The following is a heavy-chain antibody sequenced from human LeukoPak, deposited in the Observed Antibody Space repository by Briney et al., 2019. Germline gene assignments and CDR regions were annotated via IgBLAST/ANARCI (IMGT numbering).Heavy chain of an antibody. V-gene: IGHV3-7*01. J-gene: IGHJ4*02. Sequence: GGSLRLSCAASGFTFSSYRMSWVRQAPGKGLEWVANIKQDGSEKYYVDSVKGRFTISRDNAKNSLYLQMNSLRAEDTAVYYCARVRVGATTAGLHFDYWGQGTLVTVSS. D-gene: IGHD1-26*01. CDR2: IKQDGSEK. CDR3: ARVRVGATTAGLHFDY. CDR1: GFTFSSYR.